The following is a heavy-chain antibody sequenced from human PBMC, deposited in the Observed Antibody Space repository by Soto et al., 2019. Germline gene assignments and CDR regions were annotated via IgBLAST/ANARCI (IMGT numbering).Heavy chain of an antibody. Sequence: HPGWSPGLSCAASGFTVSSKYMTWVRQAPGKGLEWVSLIQSGGPTYYADSVKGRFTISRDTSENTVHLQMDSLRAEDTDVYYCARDDVLCDGGRCYGVPLDVWGKGITVTVSS. D-gene: IGHD2-15*01. CDR2: IQSGGPT. CDR1: GFTVSSKY. J-gene: IGHJ6*04. CDR3: ARDDVLCDGGRCYGVPLDV. V-gene: IGHV3-66*01.